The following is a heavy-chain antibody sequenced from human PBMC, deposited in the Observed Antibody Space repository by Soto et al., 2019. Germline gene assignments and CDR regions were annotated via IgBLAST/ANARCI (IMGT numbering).Heavy chain of an antibody. CDR3: AKNGHPPYYYYGMDV. CDR2: VSGYNGDT. V-gene: IGHV1-18*01. D-gene: IGHD2-8*01. CDR1: GYTFSRYG. Sequence: QGQLVQSGPEVKKPGASVKVSCKASGYTFSRYGISWVRQAPGQGLEWMGWVSGYNGDTKYAQKVQGRVTMTIDTSTYTTYKELRSLTSDDTTKYYSAKNGHPPYYYYGMDVWGQGTTVTVSS. J-gene: IGHJ6*02.